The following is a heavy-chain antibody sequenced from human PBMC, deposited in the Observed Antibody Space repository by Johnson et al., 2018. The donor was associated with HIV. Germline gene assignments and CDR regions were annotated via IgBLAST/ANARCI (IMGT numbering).Heavy chain of an antibody. D-gene: IGHD3-3*01. CDR1: GFTFSNYA. Sequence: VQLVESGGGLVQPGGSLRLSCAASGFTFSNYAMNWVRQAPGKGLAWVSGISNSGGSTYFADSVKGRFPISRDHSKNTLYLQMNSLRAEDTAVYYCSKNSRITYDARSAFDIWGQGTMVTVSS. CDR3: SKNSRITYDARSAFDI. J-gene: IGHJ3*02. CDR2: ISNSGGST. V-gene: IGHV3-23*04.